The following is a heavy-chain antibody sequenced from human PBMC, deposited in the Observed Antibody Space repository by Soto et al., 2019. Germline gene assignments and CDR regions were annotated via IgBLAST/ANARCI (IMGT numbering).Heavy chain of an antibody. CDR2: VRNKVNSYTT. J-gene: IGHJ3*02. D-gene: IGHD2-15*01. V-gene: IGHV3-72*01. CDR1: GCTFGNH. Sequence: WGPLRLPCAASGCTFGNHIDRGRQAKRKGLEWVGRVRNKVNSYTTEYAASVKGRFTVSRDDSKSALYLQMNSLKIEDTAVYYCTRVKSSSWSLDALDMWGRGTMVTVSS. CDR3: TRVKSSSWSLDALDM.